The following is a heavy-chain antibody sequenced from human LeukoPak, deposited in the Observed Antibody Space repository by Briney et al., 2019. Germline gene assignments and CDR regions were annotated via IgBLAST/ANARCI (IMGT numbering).Heavy chain of an antibody. CDR3: ARAGDGYGGYFDY. J-gene: IGHJ4*02. CDR2: IYYSGST. D-gene: IGHD5-24*01. V-gene: IGHV4-39*07. CDR1: GGSISSSSYY. Sequence: PSETLSLTCTVSGGSISSSSYYWGWIRQPPGKGLEWIGSIYYSGSTNYNPSLKSRVTISVDTSKNQFSLKLSSVTAADTAVYYCARAGDGYGGYFDYWGQGTLVTVSS.